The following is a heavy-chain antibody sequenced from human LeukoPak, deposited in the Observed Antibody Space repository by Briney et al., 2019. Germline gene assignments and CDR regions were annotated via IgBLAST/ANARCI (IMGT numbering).Heavy chain of an antibody. V-gene: IGHV3-48*02. J-gene: IGHJ3*02. Sequence: PGGSLRLSCAGPGFTFRSYYMIWVRQAPGKGLEWVSYISRSSSTIYYADSVKGRFTISRDNAKNSLYLQMNSLRDEDTAVYYCARDQFYAFGIWGQGTMVTVSS. CDR2: ISRSSSTI. CDR1: GFTFRSYY. CDR3: ARDQFYAFGI.